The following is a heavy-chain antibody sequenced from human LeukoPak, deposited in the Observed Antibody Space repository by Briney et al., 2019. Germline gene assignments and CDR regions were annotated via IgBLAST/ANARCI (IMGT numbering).Heavy chain of an antibody. Sequence: ASVKVSCKASEYTFTTYYMHWVRQAPGQGLEWMGITNPSGGSTTYAQKFQGRVTMTRDTSMSTVYMELNNLRSEDTAVYYCARDRAPLTTTAVGFDPWGQGSPVTVSS. J-gene: IGHJ5*02. D-gene: IGHD4/OR15-4a*01. CDR2: TNPSGGST. V-gene: IGHV1-46*01. CDR3: ARDRAPLTTTAVGFDP. CDR1: EYTFTTYY.